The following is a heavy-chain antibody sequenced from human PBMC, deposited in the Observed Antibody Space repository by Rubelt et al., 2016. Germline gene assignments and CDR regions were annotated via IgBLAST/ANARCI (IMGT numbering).Heavy chain of an antibody. Sequence: EVQLVESGGGLVQPGGSLRLSCAASGFTFSSYSMNWVRQAPGKGLEWVSYISSSSGIIYYADSVKGRFTISRDNAKNSLYLQMNSLRDEDTAVYYCARGDIAVAGTPKPYYFDYWGQGTLVPVSS. CDR2: ISSSSGII. CDR1: GFTFSSYS. V-gene: IGHV3-48*02. D-gene: IGHD6-19*01. J-gene: IGHJ4*02. CDR3: ARGDIAVAGTPKPYYFDY.